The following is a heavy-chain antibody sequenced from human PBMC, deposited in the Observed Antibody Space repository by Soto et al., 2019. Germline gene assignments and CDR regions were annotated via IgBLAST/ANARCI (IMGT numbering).Heavy chain of an antibody. CDR1: GGTFSSYA. CDR2: IIPIFGTA. CDR3: ARYGGYYDILTGYPTRDYYGMDV. Sequence: ASVKVSCKASGGTFSSYAISWVRQAPGQGLEWMGGIIPIFGTANYAQKFQGRVTITADKSTSTAYMELSSLRSEDTAVYYCARYGGYYDILTGYPTRDYYGMDVWGQGTTVTV. V-gene: IGHV1-69*06. D-gene: IGHD3-9*01. J-gene: IGHJ6*02.